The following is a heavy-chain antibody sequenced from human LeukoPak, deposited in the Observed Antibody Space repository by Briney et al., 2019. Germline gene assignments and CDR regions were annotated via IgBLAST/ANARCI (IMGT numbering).Heavy chain of an antibody. D-gene: IGHD5-18*01. V-gene: IGHV4-34*01. CDR3: ARQGYSYARGYYYYMDV. CDR1: GGSFSGYY. CDR2: INHSGST. J-gene: IGHJ6*03. Sequence: SETLSLTCAVYGGSFSGYYWSWIRQPPGKGLEWIGEINHSGSTNYNPSFKSRVTISVDTSKNQFSLKLSSVTAADTAVYYCARQGYSYARGYYYYMDVWGKGTTVTVSS.